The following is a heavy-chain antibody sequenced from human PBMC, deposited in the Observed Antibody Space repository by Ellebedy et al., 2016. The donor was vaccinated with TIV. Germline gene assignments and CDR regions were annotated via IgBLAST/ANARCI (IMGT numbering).Heavy chain of an antibody. V-gene: IGHV3-23*01. CDR3: AKDLYGDYLMDV. J-gene: IGHJ6*03. CDR2: ISYSGGNT. CDR1: GFTFSSYA. D-gene: IGHD4-17*01. Sequence: GESLKISCVASGFTFSSYAMSWVRQAPGKGLEWVSTISYSGGNTYCTGSVKGRFTISRDNSKNTLFLQMNILRAEDTAVYYCAKDLYGDYLMDVWGKGTTVTVSS.